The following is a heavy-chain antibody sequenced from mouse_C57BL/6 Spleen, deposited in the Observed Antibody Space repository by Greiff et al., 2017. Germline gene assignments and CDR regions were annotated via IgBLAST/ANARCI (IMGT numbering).Heavy chain of an antibody. CDR1: GYTFTSYG. D-gene: IGHD2-5*01. V-gene: IGHV1-58*01. J-gene: IGHJ4*01. CDR3: ARLDYSNYLGNAMGG. Sequence: VQLQQSGAELVRPGSSVKMSCKTSGYTFTSYGINWVKQRPGQGLEWIGYIYIGNGYTEYNEKFMGKATLTSDTSSSTAYMPVSSLTSEDAAIYFCARLDYSNYLGNAMGGWGQGTSVTVAS. CDR2: IYIGNGYT.